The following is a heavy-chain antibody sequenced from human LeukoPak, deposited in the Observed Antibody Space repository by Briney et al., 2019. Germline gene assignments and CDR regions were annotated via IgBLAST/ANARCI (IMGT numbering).Heavy chain of an antibody. V-gene: IGHV1-18*01. CDR2: ISAYNGNT. J-gene: IGHJ4*02. Sequence: ASVKVSCRASGYTFTSYGISWVRQAPGQGLEWMGWISAYNGNTNYAQKLQGRVTMTTDTSTSTAYMELRSLRSDDTAVYYCAKEGYYYDSSGYYYYYFDYWGQGTLVTVSS. CDR3: AKEGYYYDSSGYYYYYFDY. D-gene: IGHD3-22*01. CDR1: GYTFTSYG.